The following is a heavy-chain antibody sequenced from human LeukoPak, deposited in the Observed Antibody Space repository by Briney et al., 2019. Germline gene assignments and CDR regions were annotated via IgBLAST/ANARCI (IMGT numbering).Heavy chain of an antibody. Sequence: PSETLSLTCTVSGGSISSSSYYWGWIRQPPGKGLEWIGSIYYSGSTYCNPSLKSRVTISVDTSKNQFSLKLSSVTAADTAVYYCARSGGYYGSGRKPYDAFDIWGQGTMVTVSS. V-gene: IGHV4-39*07. D-gene: IGHD3-10*01. J-gene: IGHJ3*02. CDR1: GGSISSSSYY. CDR3: ARSGGYYGSGRKPYDAFDI. CDR2: IYYSGST.